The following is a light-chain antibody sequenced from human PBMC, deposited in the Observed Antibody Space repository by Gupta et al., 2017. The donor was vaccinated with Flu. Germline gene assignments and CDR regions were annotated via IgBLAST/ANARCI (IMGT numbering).Light chain of an antibody. V-gene: IGKV1-17*01. Sequence: DIQMTQSPSSLSASVGDRVTITCRASQGIGIDVTWYQQKPGTAPKRLIFSASRLESGVPSRFSGSGSGRQFTLTISSLQPEDFATYYCLQHNSYYWTFGQGTRVEIK. CDR2: SAS. CDR3: LQHNSYYWT. CDR1: QGIGID. J-gene: IGKJ1*01.